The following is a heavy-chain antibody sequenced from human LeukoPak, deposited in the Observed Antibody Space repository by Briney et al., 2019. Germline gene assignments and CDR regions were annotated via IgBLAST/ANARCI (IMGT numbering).Heavy chain of an antibody. D-gene: IGHD1-26*01. Sequence: GGSLRLSCAASGFTFDDYAMHWVRQAPGKGLEWVSAISWNSGSIGYADSVKGRFTISRDNAKNSLYLQMNSLRAEDTALYYCAKGEVGATPGAFDYWGQGTLVTVSS. J-gene: IGHJ4*02. CDR2: ISWNSGSI. V-gene: IGHV3-9*01. CDR1: GFTFDDYA. CDR3: AKGEVGATPGAFDY.